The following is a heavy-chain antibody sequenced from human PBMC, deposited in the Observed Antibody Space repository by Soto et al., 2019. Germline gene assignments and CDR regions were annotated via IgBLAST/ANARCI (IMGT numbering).Heavy chain of an antibody. Sequence: SCAASGFTFDDYAMHWVRQAPGKGLEWVSGISWNSGSIGYADSVKGRFTISRDNAKNSLYLQMNSLRAEDTALYYCAKDSDQLPLTYANYWGRG. D-gene: IGHD2-15*01. CDR2: ISWNSGSI. J-gene: IGHJ4*01. CDR3: AKDSDQLPLTYANY. CDR1: GFTFDDYA. V-gene: IGHV3-9*01.